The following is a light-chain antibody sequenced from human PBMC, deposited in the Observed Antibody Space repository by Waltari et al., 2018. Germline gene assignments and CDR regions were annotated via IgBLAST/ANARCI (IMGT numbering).Light chain of an antibody. J-gene: IGKJ4*01. CDR2: DTS. CDR3: QQRRDWPLT. V-gene: IGKV3-11*01. Sequence: SRGASQVVNKYLACYQQKPGQAPGRLIYDTSNRATGIPARFSGSGFGTDFTLTISSLEPEDFAVYYCQQRRDWPLTFGGGTKVEIK. CDR1: QVVNKY.